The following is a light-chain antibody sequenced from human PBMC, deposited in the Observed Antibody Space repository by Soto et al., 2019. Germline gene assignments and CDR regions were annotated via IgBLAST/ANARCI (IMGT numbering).Light chain of an antibody. Sequence: QSVLTQPASVSGSPAQSITIYCTGTSSDVGGYNYVFWYQQHPGKAPKLMIYDVSNRPSGVSNRFSGSKSGNTASLTISGLQAEDEADYYRNSYTSSSTLYVFGTGTKLTVL. J-gene: IGLJ1*01. CDR1: SSDVGGYNY. CDR3: NSYTSSSTLYV. CDR2: DVS. V-gene: IGLV2-14*01.